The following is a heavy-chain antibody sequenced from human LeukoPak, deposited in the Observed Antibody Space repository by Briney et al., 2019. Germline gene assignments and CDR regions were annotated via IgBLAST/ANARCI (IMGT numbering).Heavy chain of an antibody. D-gene: IGHD6-13*01. CDR3: ARDSPRVAAGTFDY. V-gene: IGHV3-53*01. CDR1: GFTVSSNY. Sequence: QPGGSLRLSCAASGFTVSSNYMSWVRQAPGKGLEWVSVIYSGGSTYYADSVKGRFTISRDNSKNTLYLQMNSLRAEDTAVYYCARDSPRVAAGTFDYWGQGTLVTVSS. J-gene: IGHJ4*02. CDR2: IYSGGST.